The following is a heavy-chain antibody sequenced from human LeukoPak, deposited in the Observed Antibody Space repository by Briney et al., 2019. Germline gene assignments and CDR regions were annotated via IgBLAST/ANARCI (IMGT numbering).Heavy chain of an antibody. D-gene: IGHD2-15*01. J-gene: IGHJ4*02. V-gene: IGHV3-7*05. CDR1: GFTFSDYW. CDR3: ARDGSLPDY. Sequence: GGSLRLSCTASGFTFSDYWMSWVRQTPEKGLEWVANIKQDGSETVYVDSLKGRFTISRDNAQSSLYLQMNSLRVEDTAVYYCARDGSLPDYWGQGTLVTVSS. CDR2: IKQDGSET.